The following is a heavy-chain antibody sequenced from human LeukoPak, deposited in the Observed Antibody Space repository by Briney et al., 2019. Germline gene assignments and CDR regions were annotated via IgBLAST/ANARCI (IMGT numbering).Heavy chain of an antibody. CDR2: ISGSGGSA. Sequence: PGWALRLSCVASLFILSSYGMSWVRQPPAKGLEWVSAISGSGGSAYYADSVKGRFTISRDNSKNTLYLQMDSLRAEDTAVYYCAKVWRYSSPDPWGQGTLVTVSS. V-gene: IGHV3-23*01. D-gene: IGHD6-13*01. CDR3: AKVWRYSSPDP. CDR1: LFILSSYG. J-gene: IGHJ5*02.